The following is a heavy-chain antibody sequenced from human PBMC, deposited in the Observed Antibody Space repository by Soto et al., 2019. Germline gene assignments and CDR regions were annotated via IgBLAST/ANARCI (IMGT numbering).Heavy chain of an antibody. J-gene: IGHJ5*02. CDR2: TYYRSRWFS. Sequence: HLQQSGPGLVKPSQTLSLTCAIYGDNVSTNSAAWNWIRQSPSRGLEWLGRTYYRSRWFSNYAVSGKSRVSIKGDTSKILFSRERNSVTPEDTAVYYGAGAPSQGGSGMVWFAPWGQGTLVIVSS. V-gene: IGHV6-1*01. D-gene: IGHD3-10*01. CDR3: AGAPSQGGSGMVWFAP. CDR1: GDNVSTNSAA.